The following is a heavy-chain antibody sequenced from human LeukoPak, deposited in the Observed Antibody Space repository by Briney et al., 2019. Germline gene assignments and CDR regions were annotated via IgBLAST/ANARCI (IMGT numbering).Heavy chain of an antibody. V-gene: IGHV4-34*01. CDR2: INHSGST. CDR1: GGSFSGYY. CDR3: ARRWGARKT. J-gene: IGHJ5*02. D-gene: IGHD3-16*01. Sequence: SETLSLTCAVYGGSFSGYYWSWIRQPPGKGLEWIGEINHSGSTNYNPSLKSRVTISVDTSKNQFSLKLSSVTAADTAVYYCARRWGARKTWGKGTLVTVS.